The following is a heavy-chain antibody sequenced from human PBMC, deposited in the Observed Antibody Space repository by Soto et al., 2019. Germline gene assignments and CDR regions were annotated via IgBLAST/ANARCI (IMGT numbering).Heavy chain of an antibody. CDR1: GYTFTSYA. CDR2: INAGNGNT. Sequence: GASVKVSCKASGYTFTSYAMHWVRQAPGQRLEWMGWINAGNGNTKYSQKFQGRVTITRDTSASTAYMELSSLRSEDTAVYYCARASKLFLWFGEPGGDMVYWCQGILVTRLR. V-gene: IGHV1-3*01. D-gene: IGHD3-10*01. J-gene: IGHJ4*02. CDR3: ARASKLFLWFGEPGGDMVY.